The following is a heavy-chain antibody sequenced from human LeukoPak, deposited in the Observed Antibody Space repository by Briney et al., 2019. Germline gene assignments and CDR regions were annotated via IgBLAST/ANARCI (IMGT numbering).Heavy chain of an antibody. CDR1: GYTFTGYY. Sequence: ASVKVSCTASGYTFTGYYMHWVRQAPGQGLEWMGWINPNSGGTNYAQKFQGRVTMTRDTSISTAYMELSRLRSDDTAVYYCARVPSDIWTGYGMDVWGQGTTVTGSS. D-gene: IGHD3-9*01. V-gene: IGHV1-2*02. J-gene: IGHJ6*02. CDR3: ARVPSDIWTGYGMDV. CDR2: INPNSGGT.